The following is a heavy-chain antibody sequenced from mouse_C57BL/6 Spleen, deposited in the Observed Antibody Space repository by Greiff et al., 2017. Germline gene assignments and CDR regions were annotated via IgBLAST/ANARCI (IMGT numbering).Heavy chain of an antibody. CDR3: ATSPLYYYGSSPYAMDY. D-gene: IGHD1-1*01. V-gene: IGHV5-17*01. CDR2: ISSGSSTI. J-gene: IGHJ4*01. CDR1: GFTFSDYG. Sequence: DVKLVESGGGLVKPGGSLKLSCAASGFTFSDYGMHWVRQAPEKGLEWVAYISSGSSTIYYADTVKGRFTISRDNAKKTLFLQMTSLRSEDTAMYYCATSPLYYYGSSPYAMDYWGQGTSVTVSS.